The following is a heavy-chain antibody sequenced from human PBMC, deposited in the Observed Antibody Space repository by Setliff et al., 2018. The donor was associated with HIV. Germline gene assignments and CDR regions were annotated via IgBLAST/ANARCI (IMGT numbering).Heavy chain of an antibody. J-gene: IGHJ4*02. D-gene: IGHD3-3*01. CDR3: AREIRNYDFWSGYWEDHYFDS. CDR1: GYTFTSYA. CDR2: INAGNGNT. Sequence: ASVKVSCKASGYTFTSYAMHWVRQAPGQRLEWMGWINAGNGNTKYSQKFQGRVTITRDTSARTAYMELSSLRSEDTAVYYCAREIRNYDFWSGYWEDHYFDSWGQGTLVTVSS. V-gene: IGHV1-3*01.